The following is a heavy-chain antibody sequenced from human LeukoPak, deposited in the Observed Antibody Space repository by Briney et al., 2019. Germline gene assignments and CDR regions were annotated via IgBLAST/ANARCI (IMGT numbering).Heavy chain of an antibody. J-gene: IGHJ4*02. CDR2: INPSGGST. D-gene: IGHD3-16*01. Sequence: ASVKVSCKASGYTFTSYYMHWVRQAPGQGLEWMGIINPSGGSTSYAQKFQGRVTMTRDTSTSTVYMELSSLRSEDTAVYYCANSPPGDYGVGNWGQGILVTVSS. CDR3: ANSPPGDYGVGN. CDR1: GYTFTSYY. V-gene: IGHV1-46*01.